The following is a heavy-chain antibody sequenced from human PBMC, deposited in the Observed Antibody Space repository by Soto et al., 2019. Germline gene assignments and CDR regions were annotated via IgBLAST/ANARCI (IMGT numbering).Heavy chain of an antibody. CDR1: GGSLSDYF. J-gene: IGHJ4*02. CDR2: INHLGSI. CDR3: ARVSELRSFDN. Sequence: PSETLSLTCVVSGGSLSDYFWSWIRQPPGMALEWIGEINHLGSINYNPSLKSRVTMSVDTSKNQFSLTLNSVTAADTAVYYCARVSELRSFDNWGQGTQVTVSS. V-gene: IGHV4-34*01.